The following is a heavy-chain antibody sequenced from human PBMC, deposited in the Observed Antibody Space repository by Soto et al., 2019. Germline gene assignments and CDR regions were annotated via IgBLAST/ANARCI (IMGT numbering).Heavy chain of an antibody. CDR1: GGSISSGGYY. J-gene: IGHJ5*02. Sequence: SETLSLTCTVSGGSISSGGYYWSWIRQHPGKGLEWIGYIYYSGSTYYNPSLKSRVTISVDTSKNQFSLKLSSVTAADTAVYYCAREIGYGNWFDPWGQGALVTVSS. V-gene: IGHV4-31*03. D-gene: IGHD4-17*01. CDR2: IYYSGST. CDR3: AREIGYGNWFDP.